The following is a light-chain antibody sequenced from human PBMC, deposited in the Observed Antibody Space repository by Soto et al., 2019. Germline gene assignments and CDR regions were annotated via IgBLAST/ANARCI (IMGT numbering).Light chain of an antibody. Sequence: EIVMAQSPGTLSVSRGERATLSCRASQSVRSNLAWFRQKPGQAPRLLVYGASYRAIGIPARFSGSGSGTEFSLTVSNLQFEDCEVDHRKQYTDRTRRSGQGAKADI. CDR3: KQYTDRTRR. CDR2: GAS. CDR1: QSVRSN. J-gene: IGKJ1*01. V-gene: IGKV3-15*01.